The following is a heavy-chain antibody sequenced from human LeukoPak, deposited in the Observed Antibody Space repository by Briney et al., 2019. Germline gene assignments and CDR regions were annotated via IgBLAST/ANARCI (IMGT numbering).Heavy chain of an antibody. V-gene: IGHV1-8*01. CDR2: MNANSGDT. CDR3: ARGGTYLPFGY. Sequence: VASVKVSCKASGYTFTSYDINWVRQATGQGLEWMGWMNANSGDTGYAQNFQGRVTMTRNTSISTAYMELSSLRSEDTAIYYCARGGTYLPFGYWGQGTLVTVSS. CDR1: GYTFTSYD. D-gene: IGHD3-3*01. J-gene: IGHJ4*02.